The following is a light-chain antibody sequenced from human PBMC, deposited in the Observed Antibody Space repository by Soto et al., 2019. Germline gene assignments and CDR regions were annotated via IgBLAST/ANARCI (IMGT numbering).Light chain of an antibody. Sequence: QSVLTQPPSASGSPGQSVTISCTGTSSDVGGYNYVSWYQQHPGKAPKLMIYEVSNRPSGVPDRFSGSKSGNTASLTVSGLQAEDEADYYCSSYAGSSTLSFGTGTKLTVL. CDR3: SSYAGSSTLS. J-gene: IGLJ1*01. CDR1: SSDVGGYNY. CDR2: EVS. V-gene: IGLV2-8*01.